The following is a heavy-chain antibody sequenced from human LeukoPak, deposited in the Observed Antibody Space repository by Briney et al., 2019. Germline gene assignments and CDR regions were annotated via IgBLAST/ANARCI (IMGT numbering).Heavy chain of an antibody. D-gene: IGHD3-10*01. CDR3: ARAPGYYYYYMDV. J-gene: IGHJ6*03. CDR2: INPSGGST. CDR1: GSTFTSYY. Sequence: WASVEFSCKAFGSTFTSYYMDWVRRAPGQGLGWMGIINPSGGSTSYEQKFQGTVTMTRDTSTSTVYMELSSLRSEDTAVYYCARAPGYYYYYMDVWGKGTTVTVSS. V-gene: IGHV1-46*01.